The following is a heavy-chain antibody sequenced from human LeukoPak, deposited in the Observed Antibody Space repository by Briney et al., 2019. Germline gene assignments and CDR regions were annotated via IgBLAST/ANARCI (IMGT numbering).Heavy chain of an antibody. CDR3: ARDWIFGGIAVAGWAFDI. CDR2: VSQDGSQK. D-gene: IGHD6-19*01. J-gene: IGHJ3*02. CDR1: GFTFSSSW. Sequence: GGSLRLSCVDSGFTFSSSWMSWVRQAPGKGLEWVANVSQDGSQKDYVDSVKGRFTISRDNAKNSLYLQMNSLRVEDTAVYYCARDWIFGGIAVAGWAFDIWGQGTMVTVSS. V-gene: IGHV3-7*01.